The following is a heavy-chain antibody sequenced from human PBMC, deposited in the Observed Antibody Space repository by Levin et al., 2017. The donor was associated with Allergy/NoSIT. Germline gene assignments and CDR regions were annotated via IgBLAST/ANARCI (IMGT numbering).Heavy chain of an antibody. J-gene: IGHJ4*02. CDR2: ISGSGDAT. V-gene: IGHV3-23*01. CDR1: GFTFSSDV. Sequence: PAGGSLRLSCAASGFTFSSDVMSWVRQAPGKGLEWVSGISGSGDATYYADSVRGRFTISRDNSKNMLSLQMNSLRAEDTALYYCAKGSYCSAGTCYSRLGYWGQGTLVTVSS. D-gene: IGHD2-15*01. CDR3: AKGSYCSAGTCYSRLGY.